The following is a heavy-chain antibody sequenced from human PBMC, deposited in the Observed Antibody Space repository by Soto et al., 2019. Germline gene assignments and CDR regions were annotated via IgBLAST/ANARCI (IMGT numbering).Heavy chain of an antibody. CDR3: ATKVRGYVGYYYYGMDV. V-gene: IGHV1-24*01. Sequence: QVQLVQSGAEVKKPGASVKVSCKVSGYTLTELSMHWVRQAPGKGLEWMGGFAPEDGETIYAQKFQGRVTMTEDTSTDTAYMELSRLRSEDTAVYYGATKVRGYVGYYYYGMDVWGQGTTVTVSS. D-gene: IGHD3-16*01. CDR1: GYTLTELS. J-gene: IGHJ6*02. CDR2: FAPEDGET.